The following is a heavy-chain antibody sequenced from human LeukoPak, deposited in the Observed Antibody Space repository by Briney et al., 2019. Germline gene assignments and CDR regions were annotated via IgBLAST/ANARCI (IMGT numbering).Heavy chain of an antibody. CDR2: IIPIFGTT. J-gene: IGHJ4*02. CDR3: ARIVGIASRGYFDY. V-gene: IGHV1-69*13. D-gene: IGHD3-10*01. Sequence: SVKVSCKASGGTLSRYAISWVRQAPGLGPEWMGGIIPIFGTTNYAQKFQGRVTITADESTSTAYMELSSLRSEDTAVYYCARIVGIASRGYFDYWGQGTLVTVSS. CDR1: GGTLSRYA.